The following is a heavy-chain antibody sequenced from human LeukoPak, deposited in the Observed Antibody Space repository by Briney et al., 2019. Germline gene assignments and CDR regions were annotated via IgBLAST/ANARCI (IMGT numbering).Heavy chain of an antibody. Sequence: GASVKVSCKASGYTFTGYYMYWVRQAPGQGLEWMGWINPNSGDANYAQKFQGRVTMTRDTSISTAYMELSRLTSDDTAVYYCARDYQTEAPDYWGQGTLVTVSS. CDR2: INPNSGDA. CDR1: GYTFTGYY. CDR3: ARDYQTEAPDY. V-gene: IGHV1-2*02. J-gene: IGHJ4*02.